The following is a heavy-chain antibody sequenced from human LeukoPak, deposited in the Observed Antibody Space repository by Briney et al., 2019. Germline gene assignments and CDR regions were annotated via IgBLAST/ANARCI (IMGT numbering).Heavy chain of an antibody. D-gene: IGHD1-26*01. CDR3: ARRGSYYGDSMDY. Sequence: GGSLRLSCAASGLTFSSYAMHWVRQAPGKGLEYVSAISSNWGSTHYANSVKGRFNISRDNYKNTLYLHMGSLRAEDMAVYYCARRGSYYGDSMDYWGQGTLVTVSS. J-gene: IGHJ4*02. CDR1: GLTFSSYA. V-gene: IGHV3-64*01. CDR2: ISSNWGST.